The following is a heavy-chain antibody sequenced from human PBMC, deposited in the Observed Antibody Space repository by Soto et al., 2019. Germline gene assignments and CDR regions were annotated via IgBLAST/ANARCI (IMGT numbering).Heavy chain of an antibody. D-gene: IGHD2-21*01. Sequence: SETLSLTCSVSGGSISSDYWSWIRQPPGQGLEWIGDIHDSGSTNYNPYLTSRGTISVDTSKYKFYLSLRPMTAADTAVSYCVINVAGIDFDYWGQGTLVTVSS. V-gene: IGHV4-59*01. CDR2: IHDSGST. CDR1: GGSISSDY. J-gene: IGHJ4*02. CDR3: VINVAGIDFDY.